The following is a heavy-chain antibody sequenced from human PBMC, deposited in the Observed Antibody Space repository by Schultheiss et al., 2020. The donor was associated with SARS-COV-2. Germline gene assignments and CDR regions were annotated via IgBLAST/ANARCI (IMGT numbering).Heavy chain of an antibody. D-gene: IGHD1-14*01. Sequence: SGPTLVKPTQTLTLTCTFSGFSLSTSGVGVGWIRQPPGKALEWLALIYWDDDKRYGPSLKSRLTITKDTSKNQVVLTMTNMDPVDTATYYCAHRHRFTDAFDIWGQGTMVTVSS. J-gene: IGHJ3*02. V-gene: IGHV2-5*05. CDR1: GFSLSTSGVG. CDR3: AHRHRFTDAFDI. CDR2: IYWDDDK.